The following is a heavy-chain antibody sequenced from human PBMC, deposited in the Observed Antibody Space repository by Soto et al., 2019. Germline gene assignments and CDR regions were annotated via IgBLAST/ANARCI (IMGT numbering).Heavy chain of an antibody. Sequence: QVQLVPSGAEVKKPGSSVKVSCKASGGTFRRYAISWVRQAPGQGLEWMGGIIPIFGTANYAQKFQGRVTITADESTSTAYMELSSLRSEDTAVYYCARGVVPAAIPTAFDIWGQGTMVTVSS. J-gene: IGHJ3*02. CDR2: IIPIFGTA. CDR3: ARGVVPAAIPTAFDI. CDR1: GGTFRRYA. D-gene: IGHD2-2*02. V-gene: IGHV1-69*01.